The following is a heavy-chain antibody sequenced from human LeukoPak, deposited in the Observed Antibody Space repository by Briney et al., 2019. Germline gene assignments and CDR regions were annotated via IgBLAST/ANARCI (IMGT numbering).Heavy chain of an antibody. Sequence: GASVNVSCKVSGYTLTELSMHWVRQAPGKGLEWMGGFDPEDGETIYAQKFQGRVTMTEDTSTDTAYMELSSLRSEDTAVYYCATPPSFFRHKNGGGDCSPVYFDYWGQGNLVTLSS. CDR2: FDPEDGET. V-gene: IGHV1-24*01. CDR3: ATPPSFFRHKNGGGDCSPVYFDY. D-gene: IGHD2-21*02. J-gene: IGHJ4*02. CDR1: GYTLTELS.